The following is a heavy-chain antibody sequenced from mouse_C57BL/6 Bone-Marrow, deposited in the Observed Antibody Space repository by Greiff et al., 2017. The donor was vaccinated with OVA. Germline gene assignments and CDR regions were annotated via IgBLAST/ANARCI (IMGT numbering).Heavy chain of an antibody. D-gene: IGHD1-1*01. Sequence: EVHLVESGGGLVQPGGSLKLSCAASGFTFSDYYMYWVRQTPEKRLEWVAYISNGGGSTYYPDTVKGRFTISRDNAKNTLYLQMSRLKSEDTAMYYCARNYGSSSAWFAYWGQGTLVTVSA. V-gene: IGHV5-12*01. CDR3: ARNYGSSSAWFAY. CDR1: GFTFSDYY. CDR2: ISNGGGST. J-gene: IGHJ3*01.